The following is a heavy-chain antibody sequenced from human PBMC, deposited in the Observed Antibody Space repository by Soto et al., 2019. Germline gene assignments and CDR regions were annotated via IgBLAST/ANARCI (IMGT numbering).Heavy chain of an antibody. V-gene: IGHV1-2*02. J-gene: IGHJ6*02. CDR2: INPNSGGT. CDR3: ARDTSITIFGVVTDSSMDV. CDR1: GYTFTGYY. Sequence: GASVKVSCKASGYTFTGYYMHWVRQAPGQGLEWMGWINPNSGGTNYAQKFQGRVTMTRDTSISTAYMELSRLRSDDTAVYHCARDTSITIFGVVTDSSMDVWGQGTTVTV. D-gene: IGHD3-3*01.